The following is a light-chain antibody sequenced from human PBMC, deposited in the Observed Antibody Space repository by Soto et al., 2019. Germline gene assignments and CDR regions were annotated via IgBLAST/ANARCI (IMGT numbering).Light chain of an antibody. Sequence: DIQMTQSPSTLSGSVGDRVTITCLASQTISSWLAWYQQKPGKAPKLLIYKASTLKSGVPSRFSGSGSGTEFTLTIRSLQPDDFATYYCQHYNSYSEAFGQGTKVDIK. CDR2: KAS. J-gene: IGKJ1*01. V-gene: IGKV1-5*03. CDR1: QTISSW. CDR3: QHYNSYSEA.